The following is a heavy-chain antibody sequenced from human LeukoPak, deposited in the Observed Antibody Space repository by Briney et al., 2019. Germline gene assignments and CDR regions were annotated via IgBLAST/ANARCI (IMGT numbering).Heavy chain of an antibody. CDR1: GYTFTSYY. V-gene: IGHV1-46*01. D-gene: IGHD2-2*01. CDR2: INPGGGST. J-gene: IGHJ4*02. CDR3: ARDSEPAAIFGSFDY. Sequence: ASVKVSCKASGYTFTSYYMHWVRQAPGQGLEWMGIINPGGGSTSYAQKFQGRVTMTRDTSTSTVYMELSSLRSEDTAVYYCARDSEPAAIFGSFDYWGQGTLVTVSS.